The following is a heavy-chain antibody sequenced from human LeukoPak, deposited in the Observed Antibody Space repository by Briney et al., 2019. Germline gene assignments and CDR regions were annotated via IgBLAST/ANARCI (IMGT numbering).Heavy chain of an antibody. D-gene: IGHD1-26*01. J-gene: IGHJ4*02. CDR3: AGQLVGATPPDY. CDR1: GGSLSSYY. V-gene: IGHV4-4*09. CDR2: IYTSGST. Sequence: PSETLSLTCSVSGGSLSSYYWSWIRQPPGKGLEWIGYIYTSGSTNYNPSLKSQVTISVDTSKNQFSLRLRPVTAADTAGFYCAGQLVGATPPDYWGQGTLVTVSP.